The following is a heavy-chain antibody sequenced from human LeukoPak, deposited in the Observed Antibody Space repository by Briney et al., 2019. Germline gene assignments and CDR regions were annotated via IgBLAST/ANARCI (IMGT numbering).Heavy chain of an antibody. Sequence: GASVKVSCKASGYTFTSYYMHWVRQAPGQGLKWMGIINPSGGSTSYAQKFQGRVTITRDTSTSTVYMELSSLRSEDTAVYYCARDYCSSTSCYGHFQHWGQGTLVTVSS. V-gene: IGHV1-46*01. J-gene: IGHJ1*01. CDR2: INPSGGST. D-gene: IGHD2-2*01. CDR3: ARDYCSSTSCYGHFQH. CDR1: GYTFTSYY.